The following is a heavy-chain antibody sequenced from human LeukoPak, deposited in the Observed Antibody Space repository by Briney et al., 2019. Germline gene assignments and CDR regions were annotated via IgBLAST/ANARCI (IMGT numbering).Heavy chain of an antibody. CDR1: GYTLTELS. CDR3: ARTVSSSWYIGSYYYYYMDV. Sequence: ASVKVSCKVSGYTLTELSMHWVRQAPGQGLEWMGWISAYNGNTNYAQKLQGRVTMTTDTSTSTAYMELKSLRSDDTAVYYCARTVSSSWYIGSYYYYYMDVWGKGTTVTISS. J-gene: IGHJ6*03. D-gene: IGHD6-13*01. V-gene: IGHV1-18*01. CDR2: ISAYNGNT.